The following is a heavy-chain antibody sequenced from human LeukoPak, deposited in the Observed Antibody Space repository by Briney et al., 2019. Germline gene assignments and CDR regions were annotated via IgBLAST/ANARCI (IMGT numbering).Heavy chain of an antibody. D-gene: IGHD3-16*01. CDR2: IRRDGSNK. CDR3: AKDCTLYTNYGCFDY. J-gene: IGHJ4*02. V-gene: IGHV3-30*02. Sequence: PGGSLRLSCAASGFTFSSYGMHWVRQAPGKGLEWVAFIRRDGSNKNYAESVKGRFTISSDNSKNTLYLQMNSLRPEDTAVYYCAKDCTLYTNYGCFDYWGLGTLVTVPS. CDR1: GFTFSSYG.